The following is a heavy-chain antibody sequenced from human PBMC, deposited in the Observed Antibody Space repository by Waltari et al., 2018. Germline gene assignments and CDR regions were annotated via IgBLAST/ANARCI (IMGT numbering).Heavy chain of an antibody. Sequence: QVQLQESGPGLVKPSETLSLTCAVSGYSISSGYYWGWIRQPPGKGLEWIGSIYHSGRTHYNPALKSRVTISVDTSKNQFSRQLSSVTAADTAVYYCARHVAPGQFDYWGQGTLVTVSS. V-gene: IGHV4-38-2*01. J-gene: IGHJ4*02. CDR1: GYSISSGYY. CDR2: IYHSGRT. CDR3: ARHVAPGQFDY.